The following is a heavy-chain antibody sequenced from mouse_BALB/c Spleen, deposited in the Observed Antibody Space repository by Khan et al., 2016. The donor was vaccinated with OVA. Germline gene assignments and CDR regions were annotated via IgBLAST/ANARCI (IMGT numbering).Heavy chain of an antibody. CDR2: IAPGSGST. CDR3: ARGNYYGDSVYAMDY. D-gene: IGHD1-1*02. CDR1: GYTFTSYW. Sequence: DLVKPGASVKLSCKASGYTFTSYWINWIKQRPGQGLEWMGRIAPGSGSTSYNAMFKGKATLTVDTSSTTAYIQFSSLSSEDSAVYSCARGNYYGDSVYAMDYWGQGTPVTVSA. J-gene: IGHJ4*01. V-gene: IGHV1S41*01.